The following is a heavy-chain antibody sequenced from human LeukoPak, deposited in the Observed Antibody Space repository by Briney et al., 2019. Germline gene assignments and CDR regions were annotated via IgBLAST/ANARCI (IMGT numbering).Heavy chain of an antibody. CDR3: ARAGAGTEGFDY. CDR2: INPSSGGT. CDR1: GYTFTGYY. Sequence: ASVKVSCKASGYTFTGYYMHWVRQAPGQGLEWMGWINPSSGGTNYAQKFQGRVTMTRDTSISTAYMELSRLRSDDTAVYYCARAGAGTEGFDYWGQGTLVTVSS. J-gene: IGHJ4*02. D-gene: IGHD6-19*01. V-gene: IGHV1-2*02.